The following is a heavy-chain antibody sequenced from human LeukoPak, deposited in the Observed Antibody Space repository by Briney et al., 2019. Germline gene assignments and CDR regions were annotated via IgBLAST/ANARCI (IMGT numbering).Heavy chain of an antibody. CDR2: IHRSGSP. Sequence: SETLSLTCTVSLDSTTSNIWSWVRQPPGKGLEWIGEIHRSGSPNYNPSLQSRVTISIDRSRNQIVLELSSVTAADTAVYYCAREILGGFNPGAYWGQGILVTVSS. CDR3: AREILGGFNPGAY. V-gene: IGHV4-4*02. D-gene: IGHD1-14*01. J-gene: IGHJ4*02. CDR1: LDSTTSNIW.